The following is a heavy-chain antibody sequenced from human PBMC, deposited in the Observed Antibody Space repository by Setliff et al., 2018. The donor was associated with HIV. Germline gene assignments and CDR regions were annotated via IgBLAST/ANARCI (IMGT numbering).Heavy chain of an antibody. V-gene: IGHV4-59*02. CDR2: LYISGNT. J-gene: IGHJ4*02. CDR1: GGPVSPFS. Sequence: PSETLSLTCSVSGGPVSPFSWTWARQSPGKGLEWIGYLYISGNTDYNPSLRGRVTISRDTSKNEFSLILSSVTAADAGVYFCARVIKSALLNWGRGTMVTVSS. CDR3: ARVIKSALLN.